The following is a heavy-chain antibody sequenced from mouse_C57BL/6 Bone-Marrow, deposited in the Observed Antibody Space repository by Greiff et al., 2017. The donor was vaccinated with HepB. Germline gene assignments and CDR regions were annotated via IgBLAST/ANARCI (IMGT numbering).Heavy chain of an antibody. J-gene: IGHJ3*01. Sequence: VMLVESGPGLVAPSQSLSITCTVSGFSLTSYGVDWVRQSPGKGLEWLGVIWGVGSTNYNSALKSRLSISKDNSKSQVFLKMNSLQTDDTAMYYCASISGGSAWFAYWGQGTLVTVSA. D-gene: IGHD1-1*02. CDR1: GFSLTSYG. CDR2: IWGVGST. V-gene: IGHV2-6*01. CDR3: ASISGGSAWFAY.